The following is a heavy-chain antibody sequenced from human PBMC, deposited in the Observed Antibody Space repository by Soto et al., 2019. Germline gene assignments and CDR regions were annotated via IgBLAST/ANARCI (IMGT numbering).Heavy chain of an antibody. D-gene: IGHD6-6*01. V-gene: IGHV3-30-3*01. Sequence: QVQLVESGGGVVQPGRSLRLSCAASGFTFSSYAMHWVRQAPGKGLEWVAVISYDGSNKYYADSVKGPVTISRDNSKNSLYLQMNSLRAEDTAVYYCARDSGSPGQLGYFDYWGQGTLVTVSS. CDR2: ISYDGSNK. J-gene: IGHJ4*02. CDR1: GFTFSSYA. CDR3: ARDSGSPGQLGYFDY.